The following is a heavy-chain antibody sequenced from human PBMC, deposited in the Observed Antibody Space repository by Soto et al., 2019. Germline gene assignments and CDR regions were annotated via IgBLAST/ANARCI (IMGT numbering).Heavy chain of an antibody. CDR3: ARLRRAEWILTGYSNWFDP. CDR1: GGSISGYY. CDR2: IYYSGST. V-gene: IGHV4-59*08. Sequence: PSETLSLTCIVSGGSISGYYWNWIRQPPGKGLEWIGCIYYSGSTNYNPSLKSRVTISVDTSKNQFSLKLSSVTAADTAVYYCARLRRAEWILTGYSNWFDPWSQGTLVTVSS. J-gene: IGHJ5*02. D-gene: IGHD3-9*01.